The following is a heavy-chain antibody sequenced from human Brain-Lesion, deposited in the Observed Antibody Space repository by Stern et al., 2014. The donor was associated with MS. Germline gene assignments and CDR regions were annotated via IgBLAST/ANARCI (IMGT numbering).Heavy chain of an antibody. CDR1: GFSFSTYA. D-gene: IGHD6-19*01. CDR2: TSGRGGPT. Sequence: EVQLLESGGGLVQPGGSLRLSCAASGFSFSTYAMSWVRQTPGKGLQWVSGTSGRGGPTYYADSVKGRFTISRDNSKNTLYLQMDSLRADDTAVYYCAKWPHHIAVAGTRYFQHWGQGTLVTVSS. V-gene: IGHV3-23*01. CDR3: AKWPHHIAVAGTRYFQH. J-gene: IGHJ1*01.